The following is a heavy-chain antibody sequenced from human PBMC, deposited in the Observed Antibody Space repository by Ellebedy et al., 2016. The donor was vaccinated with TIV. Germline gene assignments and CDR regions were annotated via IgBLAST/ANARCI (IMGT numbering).Heavy chain of an antibody. V-gene: IGHV3-48*02. Sequence: GGSLRLXCAASGFTFSSYSMNWVRQAPGKGLEWVSYISSSSSTIYYADSVNGRFTISRDNAKNSLYLQMNSLRDEDTAVYYCARVPGSFSLNWFDPWGQGTLVTVSS. CDR3: ARVPGSFSLNWFDP. CDR2: ISSSSSTI. CDR1: GFTFSSYS. D-gene: IGHD3-10*01. J-gene: IGHJ5*02.